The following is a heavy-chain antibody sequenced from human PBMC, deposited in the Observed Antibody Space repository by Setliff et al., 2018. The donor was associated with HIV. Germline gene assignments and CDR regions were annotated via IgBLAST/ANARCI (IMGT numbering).Heavy chain of an antibody. CDR3: ARGPSSTHWSPGYFQH. J-gene: IGHJ1*01. V-gene: IGHV3-7*03. D-gene: IGHD2-8*02. CDR1: GFTFGSNW. CDR2: IKQDGSEK. Sequence: GGSLRLSCAASGFTFGSNWLSWVRQAPGKGLEWVANIKQDGSEKYYVDSVKGRFTISRDNAKNSLYLQVNNLRAEDTAVYYCARGPSSTHWSPGYFQHWGQGTPVTVSS.